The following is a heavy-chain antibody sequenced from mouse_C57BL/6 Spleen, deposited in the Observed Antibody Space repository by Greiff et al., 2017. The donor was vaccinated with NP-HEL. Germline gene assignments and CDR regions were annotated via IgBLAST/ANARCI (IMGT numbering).Heavy chain of an antibody. CDR3: ARSRNSLGFAY. J-gene: IGHJ3*01. V-gene: IGHV1-61*01. CDR1: GYTFTSYW. CDR2: IYPSDSET. Sequence: QVQLLQPGAELVRPGSSVKLSCKASGYTFTSYWMDWVKQRPGQGLEWIGNIYPSDSETHYNQKFKDKATLTVDKSSSTAYMQLSSLTSEDSAVYYCARSRNSLGFAYWGQGTLVTVSA.